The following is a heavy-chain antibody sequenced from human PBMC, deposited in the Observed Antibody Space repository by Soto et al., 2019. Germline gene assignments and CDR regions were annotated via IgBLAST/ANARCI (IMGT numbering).Heavy chain of an antibody. CDR1: GVSISSSHW. J-gene: IGHJ5*02. D-gene: IGHD2-2*01. CDR3: ARIAVVPSALDP. V-gene: IGHV4-4*02. Sequence: QVQLQESGPGLVKPSETLSLTCDVSGVSISSSHWCCWLRQPPGKGLEWIGEVYHSGSANYNPSLKSRISMSVDKSNNHFSLRLSSVTAADTALYYCARIAVVPSALDPWGQGTLVTVSS. CDR2: VYHSGSA.